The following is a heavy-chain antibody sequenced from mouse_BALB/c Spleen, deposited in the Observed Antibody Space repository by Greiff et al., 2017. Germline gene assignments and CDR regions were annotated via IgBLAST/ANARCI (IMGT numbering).Heavy chain of an antibody. D-gene: IGHD1-1*01. CDR3: ARERGVNYYGSSYDAMDY. Sequence: EVMLVESGGGLVQPGGSLKLSCAASGFTFSSYGMSWVRQTPDKRLELVATINSNGGSTYYPDSVKGRFTISRDNAKNTLYLQMSSLKSEDTAMYYCARERGVNYYGSSYDAMDYWGQGTSVTVSS. CDR1: GFTFSSYG. V-gene: IGHV5-6-3*01. CDR2: INSNGGST. J-gene: IGHJ4*01.